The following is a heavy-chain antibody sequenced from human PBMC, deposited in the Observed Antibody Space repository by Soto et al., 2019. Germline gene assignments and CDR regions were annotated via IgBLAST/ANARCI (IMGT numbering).Heavy chain of an antibody. Sequence: QVNLVASGGGVVQPGRSLRLSCAASGFTFSDYGMHWVRQAPGKGLEWVAAISHDGSNTFYGDSVKGRFTISRDNAKNTLLLQTDSLRDEDTAVYFCAKEARSRTVTATRVYGMDVWGQGTTVAVSS. J-gene: IGHJ6*02. V-gene: IGHV3-30*18. CDR1: GFTFSDYG. CDR3: AKEARSRTVTATRVYGMDV. CDR2: ISHDGSNT. D-gene: IGHD4-17*01.